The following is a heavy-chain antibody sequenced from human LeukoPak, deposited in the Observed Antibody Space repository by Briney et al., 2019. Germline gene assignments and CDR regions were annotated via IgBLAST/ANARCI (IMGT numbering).Heavy chain of an antibody. D-gene: IGHD2-2*01. CDR2: INPNSGGT. Sequence: ASVKVSCKASGYTFTDEYMHWVRQAPGQGLEWMGWINPNSGGTNYAQKFQGRVTMTRDTSISTAYMELSSLRSDDTAVYYCARGLLIVVVPAAMAMRGYNWFDPWGQGTLVTVSS. CDR1: GYTFTDEY. CDR3: ARGLLIVVVPAAMAMRGYNWFDP. J-gene: IGHJ5*02. V-gene: IGHV1-2*02.